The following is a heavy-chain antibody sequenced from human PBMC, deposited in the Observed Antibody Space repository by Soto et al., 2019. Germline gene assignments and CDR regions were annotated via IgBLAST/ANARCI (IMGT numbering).Heavy chain of an antibody. J-gene: IGHJ5*02. Sequence: SETLSLTCTVSGGSISSYYWSWIRQPPGKGLEWIGYIYYSGSTNYNPSLKSRVTISVDTSKNQFSLKLSSVTAADTAVYYCARVVVVVAATRWFDPRGQGTLVTVS. CDR3: ARVVVVVAATRWFDP. V-gene: IGHV4-59*01. D-gene: IGHD2-15*01. CDR1: GGSISSYY. CDR2: IYYSGST.